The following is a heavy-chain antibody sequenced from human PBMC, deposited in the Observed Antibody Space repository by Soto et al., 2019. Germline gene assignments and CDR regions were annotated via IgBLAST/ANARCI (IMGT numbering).Heavy chain of an antibody. Sequence: QVQLVQSGAQVKKPVASVKVSCQASGYTFTDYYMHWLRQAPGQGLEWMGWINPNSGGTKYAQKFTGRVTLTNDTYFSTAHMELSRLGSDDTAVYYCARGDFDSSANYYAGWLDLWGQGTLVTVSS. J-gene: IGHJ5*02. D-gene: IGHD3-22*01. V-gene: IGHV1-2*02. CDR2: INPNSGGT. CDR3: ARGDFDSSANYYAGWLDL. CDR1: GYTFTDYY.